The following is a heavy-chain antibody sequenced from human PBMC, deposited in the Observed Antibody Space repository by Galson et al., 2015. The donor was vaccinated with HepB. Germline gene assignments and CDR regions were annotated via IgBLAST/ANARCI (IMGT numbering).Heavy chain of an antibody. D-gene: IGHD3-10*01. CDR1: GFTFTSYW. V-gene: IGHV3-7*01. Sequence: LRLSCAASGFTFTSYWMGWVRQAPGKGLEWVANIKQDGSEKNYVDSVKGRFTISRDNARYSLYLQMNSLRAEDTAVYFCARDNYYGSGSYDSWGQGTLVTVSS. J-gene: IGHJ4*02. CDR3: ARDNYYGSGSYDS. CDR2: IKQDGSEK.